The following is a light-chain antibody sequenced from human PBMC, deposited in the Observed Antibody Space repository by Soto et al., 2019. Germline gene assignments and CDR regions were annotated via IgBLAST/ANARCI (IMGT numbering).Light chain of an antibody. Sequence: QSVLTQPPSVSAAPGQKVSMSCSGSSSNVGENFVAWYQHLPGTAPRLLIYENNKRPSEIPDRFFGSKSGTSATLGITGLQTGDEADYYCGTWDTGLSAGVFGGGTELTVL. V-gene: IGLV1-51*01. CDR1: SSNVGENF. J-gene: IGLJ3*02. CDR3: GTWDTGLSAGV. CDR2: ENN.